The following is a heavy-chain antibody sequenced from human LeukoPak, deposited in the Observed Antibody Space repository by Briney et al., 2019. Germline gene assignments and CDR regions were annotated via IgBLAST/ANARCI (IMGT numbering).Heavy chain of an antibody. CDR1: GFAFSSYN. CDR3: ANLYCTNGVCYYFDY. CDR2: IGSSGSPT. V-gene: IGHV3-48*01. J-gene: IGHJ4*02. Sequence: GGSLRLSCAASGFAFSSYNMNWVRQAPGKGLEWISYIGSSGSPTYYADSVKGRFTISRDNSKNTLYLQMNSLRAEDTAVYYCANLYCTNGVCYYFDYWGQGTLVTVSS. D-gene: IGHD2-8*01.